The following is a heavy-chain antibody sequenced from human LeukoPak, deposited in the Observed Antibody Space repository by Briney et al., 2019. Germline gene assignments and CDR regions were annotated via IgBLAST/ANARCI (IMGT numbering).Heavy chain of an antibody. CDR2: IYHSGST. V-gene: IGHV4-61*08. Sequence: SETLSLTCTVSGGSISSGGYYWSWIRQPRGKGLEWIGYIYHSGSTNYNPSLKSRVTISVDTSKNQFSLKLSSVTAADTAVYYCARLKFPIMCFDPWGQGTLVTVSS. J-gene: IGHJ5*02. CDR1: GGSISSGGYY. D-gene: IGHD3-16*01. CDR3: ARLKFPIMCFDP.